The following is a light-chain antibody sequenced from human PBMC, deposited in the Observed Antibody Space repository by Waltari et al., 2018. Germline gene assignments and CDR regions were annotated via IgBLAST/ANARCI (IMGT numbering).Light chain of an antibody. V-gene: IGKV3-11*01. CDR2: DTS. CDR1: QSVRSY. Sequence: EIVLTQSPATLSLSPGERATLSCRASQSVRSYLAWYQQKPGQAPRLLNYDTSNRASGIPARFSGSGSGTDFSLSISSLEPEDFAVYYCQQRHNWPLTFGGGTKVEIK. CDR3: QQRHNWPLT. J-gene: IGKJ4*01.